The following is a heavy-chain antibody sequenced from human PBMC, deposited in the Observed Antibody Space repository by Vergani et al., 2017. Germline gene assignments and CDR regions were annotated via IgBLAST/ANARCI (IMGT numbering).Heavy chain of an antibody. CDR3: AISIAGFDY. D-gene: IGHD6-13*01. CDR2: IYYSGST. CDR1: GGSISSYY. J-gene: IGHJ4*02. V-gene: IGHV4-59*01. Sequence: QVQLQESGPGLVKPSETLSLTCTVSGGSISSYYWSWIRQPPGKGLEWIGYIYYSGSTNYNPSLKSRVTISVDTSKNQFSLKLGSVTAADTAVYYCAISIAGFDYWGQGTLVTVSS.